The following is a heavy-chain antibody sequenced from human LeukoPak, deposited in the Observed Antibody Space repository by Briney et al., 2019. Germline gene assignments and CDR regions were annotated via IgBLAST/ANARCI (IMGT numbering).Heavy chain of an antibody. D-gene: IGHD4-17*01. V-gene: IGHV3-74*01. J-gene: IGHJ4*02. CDR3: AKGTYGGNSGCFDY. Sequence: GGSLRLSCAASGFTFSSYWMHWVRQAPGKGLVWVSRINSDGSSTSYADSVKGRFTISRDNAKNSLYLQMNSLRAEDTALYYCAKGTYGGNSGCFDYWGQGTLVTVSS. CDR2: INSDGSST. CDR1: GFTFSSYW.